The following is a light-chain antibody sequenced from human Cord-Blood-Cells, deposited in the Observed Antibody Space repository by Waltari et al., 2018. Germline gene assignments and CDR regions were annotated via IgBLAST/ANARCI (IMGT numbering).Light chain of an antibody. CDR1: SSDVGRYNL. V-gene: IGLV2-23*02. CDR3: CSYAGSVV. J-gene: IGLJ2*01. Sequence: QSALTQPASVSGSPGHSITTSCTGTSSDVGRYNLVSWYQQHPGKAPKLMIYEVSKRPSGVSNRFSGSKSGNTASLTISGLQAEDEADYYCCSYAGSVVFGGGTKLTVL. CDR2: EVS.